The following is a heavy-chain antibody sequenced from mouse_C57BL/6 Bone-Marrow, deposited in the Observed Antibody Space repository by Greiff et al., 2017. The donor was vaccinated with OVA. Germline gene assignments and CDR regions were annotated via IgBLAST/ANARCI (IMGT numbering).Heavy chain of an antibody. CDR3: ARINYWYFDV. J-gene: IGHJ1*03. CDR2: ISSGSSTI. V-gene: IGHV5-17*01. Sequence: DVKLQESGGGLVKPGGSLKLSCAASGFTFSDYGMHWVRQAPEKGLEWVAYISSGSSTIYYADTVKGRFTISRDNAKSTLFLQMTSLRSEDTAMYYCARINYWYFDVWGTGTTVTVSS. CDR1: GFTFSDYG.